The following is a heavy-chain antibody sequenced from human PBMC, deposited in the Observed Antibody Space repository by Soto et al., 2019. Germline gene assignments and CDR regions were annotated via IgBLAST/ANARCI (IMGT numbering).Heavy chain of an antibody. V-gene: IGHV4-39*01. CDR3: ARLAYDSSGYYYGSPPAVFDY. D-gene: IGHD3-22*01. CDR2: IYYSGST. J-gene: IGHJ4*02. Sequence: SETLSLTCTVSGGSISSSSYYWGWIRQPPGKGLECIGSIYYSGSTYYNPSLKSRVTISVDTSKNQFSLKLSSVTAADTAVYYCARLAYDSSGYYYGSPPAVFDYWGQGTLVTVSS. CDR1: GGSISSSSYY.